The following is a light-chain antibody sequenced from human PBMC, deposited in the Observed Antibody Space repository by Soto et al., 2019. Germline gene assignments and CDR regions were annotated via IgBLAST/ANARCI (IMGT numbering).Light chain of an antibody. CDR3: QQHGSSLALT. Sequence: EIVLTQSPDTLSLSPGERATLSCRASQRITSTFLAWYQQKPGQAPRLLIYGASSRATGIPDRFTGSGSGTDFTLTISRLEPEDFAVYYCQQHGSSLALTFGGGTKVDI. V-gene: IGKV3-20*01. CDR2: GAS. J-gene: IGKJ4*01. CDR1: QRITSTF.